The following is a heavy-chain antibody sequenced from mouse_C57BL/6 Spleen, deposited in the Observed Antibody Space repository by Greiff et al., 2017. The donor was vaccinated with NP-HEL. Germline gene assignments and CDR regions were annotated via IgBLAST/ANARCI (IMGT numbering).Heavy chain of an antibody. J-gene: IGHJ3*01. CDR1: GYTFTSYW. CDR2: IDPSDSYT. V-gene: IGHV1-69*01. D-gene: IGHD4-1*02. CDR3: ARSTGAWFAY. Sequence: VQLQQPGAELVMPGASVKLSCKASGYTFTSYWMHWVKQRPGQGLEWIGEIDPSDSYTNYNQKFKGKSTLTVDKSSSTAYMQLGSLTSEDSAVYYCARSTGAWFAYWGQGTLVTVSA.